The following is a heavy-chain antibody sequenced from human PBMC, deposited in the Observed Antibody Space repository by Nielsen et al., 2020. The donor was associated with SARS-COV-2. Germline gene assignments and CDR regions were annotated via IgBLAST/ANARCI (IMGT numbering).Heavy chain of an antibody. CDR2: IYHSGST. V-gene: IGHV4-4*02. J-gene: IGHJ6*02. Sequence: SETLSLTCAVSGGSISSSNWWSWVRQPPGKGLEWIGEIYHSGSTNYNPSLKSRVTISVDTSKNQFSLKLSSVTAADTAVYYCARDLKAPYGMDVWGQGTTVTVSS. CDR1: GGSISSSNW. CDR3: ARDLKAPYGMDV.